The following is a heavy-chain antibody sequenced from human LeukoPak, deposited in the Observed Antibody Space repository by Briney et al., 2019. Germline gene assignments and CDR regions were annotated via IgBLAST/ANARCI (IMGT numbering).Heavy chain of an antibody. Sequence: SETLSLTCTVSGGSISSSSYYWGWIRQPPGKGLEWIGSIYYSGSTYYNPSLKSRVTISVDTSKNQFSLKLSSVTAADTAVYYCARHGWGSSWYITGSGLYYFDYWGQGTLVTVSS. CDR3: ARHGWGSSWYITGSGLYYFDY. CDR1: GGSISSSSYY. D-gene: IGHD6-13*01. J-gene: IGHJ4*02. CDR2: IYYSGST. V-gene: IGHV4-39*07.